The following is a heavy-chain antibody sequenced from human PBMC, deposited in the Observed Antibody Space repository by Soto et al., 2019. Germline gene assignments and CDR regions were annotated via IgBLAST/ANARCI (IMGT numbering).Heavy chain of an antibody. J-gene: IGHJ5*01. CDR1: GHNFIDNY. D-gene: IGHD6-19*01. Sequence: QVQLVQSGTEVKKPGASVRVSCKASGHNFIDNYIHWVRQAPAQGLEWMGWITPYSDDTKYGQTFQGRVTMTRATSMSSGYMELSRCTCDDSAVYFCARRLRLSGTIPVTGFGWFDSWGEGALVWGSS. CDR3: ARRLRLSGTIPVTGFGWFDS. V-gene: IGHV1-2*02. CDR2: ITPYSDDT.